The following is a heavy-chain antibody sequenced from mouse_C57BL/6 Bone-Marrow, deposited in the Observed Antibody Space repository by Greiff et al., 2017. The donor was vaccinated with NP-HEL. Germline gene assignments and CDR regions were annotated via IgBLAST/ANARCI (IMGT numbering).Heavy chain of an antibody. V-gene: IGHV1-72*01. D-gene: IGHD1-1*01. CDR1: GYTFTSYW. CDR2: IDPNSGGT. J-gene: IGHJ1*03. CDR3: ARWELITTVVAHWYFDV. Sequence: QVQLKQPGAELVKPGASVKLSCKASGYTFTSYWMHWVKQRPGRGLEWIGRIDPNSGGTKYNEKFKSKATLTVDKPSSTAYMQLSSLTSEDSAVYYCARWELITTVVAHWYFDVWGTGTTVTVSS.